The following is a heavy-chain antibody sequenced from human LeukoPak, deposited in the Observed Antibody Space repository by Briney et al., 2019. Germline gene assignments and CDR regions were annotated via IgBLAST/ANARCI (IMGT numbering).Heavy chain of an antibody. J-gene: IGHJ6*03. CDR2: IRSKANSYET. V-gene: IGHV3-73*01. CDR1: GFTFSGSA. Sequence: GGSLRLSCAASGFTFSGSAMHWVRQASGKGLEWVGRIRSKANSYETAYAASVKGRFTISRDDSKNTAYLQMNSLKTEDTAVYYCTTRTPRAYYYYYYMDVWRKGTTVTVSS. CDR3: TTRTPRAYYYYYYMDV.